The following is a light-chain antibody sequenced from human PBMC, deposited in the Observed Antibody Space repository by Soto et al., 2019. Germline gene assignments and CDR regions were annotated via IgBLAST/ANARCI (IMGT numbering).Light chain of an antibody. CDR3: QQFSSYPLT. CDR2: GAS. V-gene: IGKV3-20*01. CDR1: QSVSSSY. J-gene: IGKJ4*01. Sequence: EIVLTQSPGNLSLSPGERATLSCRASQSVSSSYLALYQQKPGQAPRLLIYGASTRATGIPDRFSDGGSGTDFTLTISRLDPEDFAVYYCQQFSSYPLTFGGGTKVDI.